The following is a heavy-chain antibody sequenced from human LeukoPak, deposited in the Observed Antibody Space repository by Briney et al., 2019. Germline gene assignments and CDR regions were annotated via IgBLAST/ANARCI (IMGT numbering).Heavy chain of an antibody. CDR2: ISGYDGDT. D-gene: IGHD3-22*01. Sequence: ASVNVSCKTSGYMFARYGVNWVRQAPGQGLEWMGWISGYDGDTNYAQNFQGRLTMTTDTSTGTAYMELRSLRSDDTAIYSCARDFGSAAYDGAFDIWGQGTMATVSS. V-gene: IGHV1-18*01. CDR1: GYMFARYG. J-gene: IGHJ3*02. CDR3: ARDFGSAAYDGAFDI.